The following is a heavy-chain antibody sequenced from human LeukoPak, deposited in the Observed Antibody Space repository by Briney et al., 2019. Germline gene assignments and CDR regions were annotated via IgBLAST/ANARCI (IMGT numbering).Heavy chain of an antibody. CDR3: AREKFRIAAAGTQRADAFDI. CDR1: GGSFSNYV. V-gene: IGHV1-69*13. Sequence: SVKVSCKASGGSFSNYVITWVRQAPGQGLEWMGGIIPIFGTANYAQKFQGRVTITADESTSTAYMELSSLRSEDTAVYYCAREKFRIAAAGTQRADAFDIWGQGTMVTVSS. J-gene: IGHJ3*02. CDR2: IIPIFGTA. D-gene: IGHD6-13*01.